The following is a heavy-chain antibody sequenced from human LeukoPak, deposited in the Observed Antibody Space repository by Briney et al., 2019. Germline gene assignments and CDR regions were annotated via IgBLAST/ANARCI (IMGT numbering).Heavy chain of an antibody. J-gene: IGHJ3*02. CDR2: ISYDGSNK. Sequence: PGRSLRLSCAASGFTFSSYGMHWVRQAPGKGLEWVAVISYDGSNKYYADSVKGRFTISRDNSKNTLYLQMNSLRAEDTAMCYCARILPVAETLGGFDIWGQGTMVTVSS. CDR3: ARILPVAETLGGFDI. CDR1: GFTFSSYG. D-gene: IGHD6-19*01. V-gene: IGHV3-30*03.